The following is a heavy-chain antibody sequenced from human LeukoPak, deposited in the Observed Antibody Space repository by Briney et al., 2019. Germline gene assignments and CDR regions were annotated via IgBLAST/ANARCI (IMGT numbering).Heavy chain of an antibody. J-gene: IGHJ3*02. V-gene: IGHV3-30-3*01. D-gene: IGHD6-13*01. CDR1: GFTFSSYA. CDR2: ISYDGSNK. Sequence: GGSLRLSCAASGFTFSSYAMHWVRQAPGKGLEWVAVISYDGSNKYYADSVKGRFTISRDNSKNTLYPQMNSLRAEDTAVYYCARDFHVPGSSSWYDDAFDIWGQGTMVTVSS. CDR3: ARDFHVPGSSSWYDDAFDI.